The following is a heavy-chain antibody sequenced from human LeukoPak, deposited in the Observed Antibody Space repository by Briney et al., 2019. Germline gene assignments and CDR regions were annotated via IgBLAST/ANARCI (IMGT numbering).Heavy chain of an antibody. CDR2: ISSNGDNT. CDR3: VRGTGY. D-gene: IGHD3/OR15-3a*01. CDR1: GFTFRTYV. V-gene: IGHV3-64D*06. Sequence: PGGSLRLSCSVSGFTFRTYVMLWVRQAPGKGLEYVSAISSNGDNTYYADSVKGRFTISRDNSKNTLYLQMSSLRADDTAVYYCVRGTGYWGQGTLVNVSS. J-gene: IGHJ4*02.